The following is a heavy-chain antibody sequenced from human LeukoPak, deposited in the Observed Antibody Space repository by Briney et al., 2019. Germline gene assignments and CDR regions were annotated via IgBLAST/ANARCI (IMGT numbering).Heavy chain of an antibody. V-gene: IGHV1-2*02. Sequence: VSVKVSCKSSGFTFTDHYIHWVRQGPGQGLEWMGYIGPHSTFTSSPQEFQGRVTMTRDASMRTAYMELTRLTSDDTAVYYCVREGEGPLSKDFDYWGQGTLVTVSS. D-gene: IGHD2/OR15-2a*01. CDR1: GFTFTDHY. CDR2: IGPHSTFT. CDR3: VREGEGPLSKDFDY. J-gene: IGHJ4*02.